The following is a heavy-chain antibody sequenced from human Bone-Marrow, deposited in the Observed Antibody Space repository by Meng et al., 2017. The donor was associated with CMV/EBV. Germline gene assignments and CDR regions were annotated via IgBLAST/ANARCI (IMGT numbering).Heavy chain of an antibody. Sequence: ASVKVSCKASGYTFTSYAMHWVRQAPGQRLEWMGWSNAGNGNTKYSQEFQGRVTITRDTSASTAYMELSSLRSDDTAVYYCARADYCSSTSCYTGGYYYYGMDVWGQGTTVTVSS. J-gene: IGHJ6*02. CDR3: ARADYCSSTSCYTGGYYYYGMDV. V-gene: IGHV1-3*02. CDR2: SNAGNGNT. D-gene: IGHD2-2*02. CDR1: GYTFTSYA.